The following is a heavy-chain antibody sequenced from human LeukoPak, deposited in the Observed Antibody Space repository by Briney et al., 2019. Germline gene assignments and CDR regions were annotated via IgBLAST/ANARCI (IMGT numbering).Heavy chain of an antibody. CDR3: ARDPLFRRRQLVGVANPFDY. CDR2: ISSSSSTI. CDR1: GFTFSSYS. J-gene: IGHJ4*02. D-gene: IGHD6-6*01. V-gene: IGHV3-48*01. Sequence: GGSLRLSCAASGFTFSSYSMNWVRQAPGKGLEWVSYISSSSSTIYYADSVKGRFTISRDNAKNSLYLQMNSLRAEDTAVYYCARDPLFRRRQLVGVANPFDYWGQGTLVTVSS.